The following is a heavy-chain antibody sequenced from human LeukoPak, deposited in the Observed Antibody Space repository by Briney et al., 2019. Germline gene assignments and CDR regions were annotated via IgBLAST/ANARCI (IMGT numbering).Heavy chain of an antibody. J-gene: IGHJ5*02. CDR1: GFTFSSYA. D-gene: IGHD3-10*01. CDR3: TRGGFLNSFDP. Sequence: GGSLRLSCAASGFTFSSYAMSWVRQAPGKGLEWVSVMSGSGGSTYYAESVKGRFTISRDNSRNTLYLQMHSLRAEDTAVYYCTRGGFLNSFDPWGQGTLVTVSS. V-gene: IGHV3-23*01. CDR2: MSGSGGST.